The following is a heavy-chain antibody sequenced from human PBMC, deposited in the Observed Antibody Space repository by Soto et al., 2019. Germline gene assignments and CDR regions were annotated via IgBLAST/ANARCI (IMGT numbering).Heavy chain of an antibody. CDR1: GGSISSYY. CDR3: ARLDAPLAAAGTLYFQH. Sequence: SETLSLTCTVSGGSISSYYWSWIRQPPGKGLEWIGYIYYSGSTNYNPSLKSRVTISVDTSKNQFSLKLSSVTAADTAVYYYARLDAPLAAAGTLYFQHWGQGTLVTAPQ. V-gene: IGHV4-59*08. CDR2: IYYSGST. J-gene: IGHJ1*01. D-gene: IGHD6-13*01.